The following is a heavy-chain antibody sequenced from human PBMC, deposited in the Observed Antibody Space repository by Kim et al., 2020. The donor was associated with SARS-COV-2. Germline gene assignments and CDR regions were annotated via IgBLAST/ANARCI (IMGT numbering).Heavy chain of an antibody. CDR1: GGSISSGGYH. Sequence: SETLSLTCTVSGGSISSGGYHWSWIRQHPGKGLEWIGYIYYSGSTYYNPSLKSRVTISVDTSKNQFSLKLSSVTAADTGVYYCARNGGLRYFDWTVCYYIDVWGKGTTVTVSS. CDR2: IYYSGST. CDR3: ARNGGLRYFDWTVCYYIDV. V-gene: IGHV4-31*03. J-gene: IGHJ6*03. D-gene: IGHD3-9*01.